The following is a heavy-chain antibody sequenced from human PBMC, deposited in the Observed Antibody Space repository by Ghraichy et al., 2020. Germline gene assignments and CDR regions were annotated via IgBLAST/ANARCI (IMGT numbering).Heavy chain of an antibody. CDR1: GGSISDYY. J-gene: IGHJ4*02. Sequence: SETLSLTCTVSGGSISDYYWSWIRQPPGKGLEYIGYVNDSGSANYNPSLKSRVTISVDTSKNQFSLRLSSVTAADTAVYYCARGPYGIGRYPYDYWGQGMLVTVSS. CDR2: VNDSGSA. CDR3: ARGPYGIGRYPYDY. V-gene: IGHV4-59*01. D-gene: IGHD3-16*02.